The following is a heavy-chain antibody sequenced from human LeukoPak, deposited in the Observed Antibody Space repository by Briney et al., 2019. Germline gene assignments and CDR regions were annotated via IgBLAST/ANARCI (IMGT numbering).Heavy chain of an antibody. CDR3: AFYPMVRGVPLFDY. J-gene: IGHJ4*02. Sequence: PGGSLRLSCAASGFTFSDYNMRWIRQAPGKGLEWVSSISRSGSTKYYADSVKGRFTISRDNAKNSLYLQMNSLRAEDTAVYYCAFYPMVRGVPLFDYGGQGTLVTVSS. CDR2: ISRSGSTK. CDR1: GFTFSDYN. V-gene: IGHV3-11*01. D-gene: IGHD3-10*01.